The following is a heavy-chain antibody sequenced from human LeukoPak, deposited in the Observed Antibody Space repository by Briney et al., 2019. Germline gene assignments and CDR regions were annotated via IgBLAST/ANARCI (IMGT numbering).Heavy chain of an antibody. Sequence: GGSLRLSCAASGFTVSTNYMSWVRQAPGKGLEWVSAISGSGGSTYYADSVKGRFTISRDNSKNTLYLQMNSLRAEDTAVYYCAKDARGYYEVEYFQHWGQGTLVTVSS. CDR3: AKDARGYYEVEYFQH. J-gene: IGHJ1*01. CDR2: ISGSGGST. D-gene: IGHD3-22*01. V-gene: IGHV3-23*01. CDR1: GFTVSTNY.